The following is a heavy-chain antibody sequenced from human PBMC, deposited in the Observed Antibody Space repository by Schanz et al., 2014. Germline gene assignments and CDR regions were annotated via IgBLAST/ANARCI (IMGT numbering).Heavy chain of an antibody. V-gene: IGHV3-23*04. CDR3: ARDSGPYYDKSMDV. J-gene: IGHJ6*02. Sequence: VQLVESGGGVVQFGRSLRLSCVASGFTFSSYGMHWVRQAPGKGLEWVSAISGSGGSTYYADSVKGRFTISRDNAKNTLYLQMNSLRAEDTAVYYCARDSGPYYDKSMDVWGQGTTVAVSS. D-gene: IGHD3-9*01. CDR2: ISGSGGST. CDR1: GFTFSSYG.